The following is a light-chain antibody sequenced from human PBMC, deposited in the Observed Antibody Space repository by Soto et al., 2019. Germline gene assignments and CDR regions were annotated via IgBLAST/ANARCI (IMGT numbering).Light chain of an antibody. CDR2: YDS. CDR1: HLGSKS. J-gene: IGLJ2*01. V-gene: IGLV3-21*04. Sequence: SYELTQPPSVSVAPGTTARITCGGNHLGSKSVHWYQQKPGQAPVLVIYYDSARPSGIPERFSGSNSGNTATLTISRVEAGDEADYYCQVWDSSSDHRVVFGGGTKLTVL. CDR3: QVWDSSSDHRVV.